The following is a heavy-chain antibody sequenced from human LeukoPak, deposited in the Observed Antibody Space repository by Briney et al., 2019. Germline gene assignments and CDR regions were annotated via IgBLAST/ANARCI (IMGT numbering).Heavy chain of an antibody. CDR1: GGSFSGYY. D-gene: IGHD1-1*01. J-gene: IGHJ6*02. V-gene: IGHV4-59*01. Sequence: SETLSLTCAVYGGSFSGYYWSWIRQPPGKGLEWIGYIYYSGSTNYNPSLKSRVTISVDTSKNQFSLKLSSVTAADTAVYYCARARYDYYYYYGMDVWGQGTTVTVSS. CDR2: IYYSGST. CDR3: ARARYDYYYYYGMDV.